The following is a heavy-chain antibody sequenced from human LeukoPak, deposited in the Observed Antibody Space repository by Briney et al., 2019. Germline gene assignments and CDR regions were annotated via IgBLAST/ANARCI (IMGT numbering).Heavy chain of an antibody. J-gene: IGHJ6*03. CDR1: GFTFSSYW. V-gene: IGHV3-7*01. D-gene: IGHD2-15*01. CDR3: ARDFATPYYYYMDV. CDR2: IKKDGSEK. Sequence: PGGSLRLSCAASGFTFSSYWMSWVRQAPGKGLEWVANIKKDGSEKYYVDSVKGRFTISRDNAKNSLYLQMNSLRAEDTAVYYCARDFATPYYYYMDVWGKGTTVTVSS.